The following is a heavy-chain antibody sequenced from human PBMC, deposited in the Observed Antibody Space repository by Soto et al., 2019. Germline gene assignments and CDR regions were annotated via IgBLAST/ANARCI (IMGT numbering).Heavy chain of an antibody. J-gene: IGHJ6*02. D-gene: IGHD2-15*01. V-gene: IGHV3-30*18. CDR1: GFTFSSYG. CDR3: AKGRGGYCSGGSCYSHIYYYGMDV. Sequence: HPGGSLRLSCAASGFTFSSYGMHWVRQAPGKGLEWVAVISYDGSNKYYADSVKGRFTISRDNSKNTLYLQMNSLRAEDTAVYYCAKGRGGYCSGGSCYSHIYYYGMDVWGQGTTVTVSS. CDR2: ISYDGSNK.